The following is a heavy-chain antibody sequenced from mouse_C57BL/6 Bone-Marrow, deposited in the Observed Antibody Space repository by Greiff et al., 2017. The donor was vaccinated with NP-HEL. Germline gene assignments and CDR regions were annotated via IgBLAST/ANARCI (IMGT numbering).Heavy chain of an antibody. J-gene: IGHJ3*01. CDR2: ISNGGGST. D-gene: IGHD2-2*01. Sequence: EVKLMESGGGLVQPGGSLKLSCAASGFTFSDYYMYWVRQTPEKRLEWVAYISNGGGSTYYPDTVKGRFTISRDNAKNTLYLQMSRLKSEDTAMYYCARPGYGYDEGFAYWGQGTLVTVSA. V-gene: IGHV5-12*01. CDR1: GFTFSDYY. CDR3: ARPGYGYDEGFAY.